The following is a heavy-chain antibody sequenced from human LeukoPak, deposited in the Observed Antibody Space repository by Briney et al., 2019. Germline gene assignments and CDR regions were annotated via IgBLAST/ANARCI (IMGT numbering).Heavy chain of an antibody. D-gene: IGHD4-17*01. CDR1: GGSISSYY. J-gene: IGHJ4*02. Sequence: SETLSLTCTVSGGSISSYYWSWIRQPAGKGLEWIGRIYTSGSTYYNPSLKSRVTISVNTSKNQFSLKLSSVTAADTAVYYCARDWDDYAGVGYWGQGTLVTVSS. CDR3: ARDWDDYAGVGY. CDR2: IYTSGST. V-gene: IGHV4-4*07.